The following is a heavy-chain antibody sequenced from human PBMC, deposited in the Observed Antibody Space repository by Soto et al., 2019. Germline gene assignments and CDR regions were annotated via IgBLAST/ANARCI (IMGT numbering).Heavy chain of an antibody. CDR3: ARGRGYSYCYGTLVDYYYGMDL. Sequence: SVKVSCKASGGTFSSYAISWVRQAPGQGLEWMGGIIPIFGTANYAQKFQGRVTITADESTSTAYMELSSLRSEDTAVYYCARGRGYSYCYGTLVDYYYGMDLWAQGTLVTVSS. V-gene: IGHV1-69*13. D-gene: IGHD5-18*01. CDR1: GGTFSSYA. J-gene: IGHJ6*02. CDR2: IIPIFGTA.